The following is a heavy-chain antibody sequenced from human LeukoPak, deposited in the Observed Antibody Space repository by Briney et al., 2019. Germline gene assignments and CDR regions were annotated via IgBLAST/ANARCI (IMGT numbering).Heavy chain of an antibody. V-gene: IGHV1-3*01. J-gene: IGHJ4*02. CDR2: TNAGNGNT. Sequence: ASVKVSCKASGYTFTSYAMHWVRQAPGQRLEWMGWTNAGNGNTKYSQKFQGRVTITRDTSASTAYMELSSLRSEDTAVYYCATTSGVWGSYPVHYWGQGTLVTVSS. CDR3: ATTSGVWGSYPVHY. D-gene: IGHD3-16*02. CDR1: GYTFTSYA.